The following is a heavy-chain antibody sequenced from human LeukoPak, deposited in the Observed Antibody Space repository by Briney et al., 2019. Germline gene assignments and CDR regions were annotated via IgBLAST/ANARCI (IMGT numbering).Heavy chain of an antibody. V-gene: IGHV4-61*02. J-gene: IGHJ4*02. CDR2: ISTSGTT. CDR1: GGSISTGSYY. D-gene: IGHD5-12*01. CDR3: ARGYSGYNYGPFDY. Sequence: SETLSLTCTVSGGSISTGSYYWSWIRQPAGKGLEWIGRISTSGTTKYNPSLKSRVTISVDMSKNQFSLKLSSVTAADTAVYYCARGYSGYNYGPFDYWGQGTLVTVSS.